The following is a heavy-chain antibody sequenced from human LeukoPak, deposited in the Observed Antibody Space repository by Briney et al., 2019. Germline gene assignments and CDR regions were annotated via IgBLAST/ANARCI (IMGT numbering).Heavy chain of an antibody. D-gene: IGHD6-19*01. Sequence: SETLSLTCTVSGGSISNYYWTWIRQPPWKGLEWIGYIYYTGATSYNPSLKSRVTISVDTSKNQFSLKLTSVTAADTAVYYCAKYGGSGWVIDYWGQGTLVTVSS. V-gene: IGHV4-59*08. J-gene: IGHJ4*02. CDR1: GGSISNYY. CDR2: IYYTGAT. CDR3: AKYGGSGWVIDY.